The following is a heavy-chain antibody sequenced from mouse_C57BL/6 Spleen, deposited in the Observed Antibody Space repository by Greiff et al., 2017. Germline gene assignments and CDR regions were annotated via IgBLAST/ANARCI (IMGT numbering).Heavy chain of an antibody. CDR3: ARGTLPYYGSSYDY. D-gene: IGHD1-1*01. CDR2: ISYDGSN. Sequence: VQLQQSGPGLVKPSQSLSLTCSVTGYSITSGYYWNWIRQFPGNKLEWMGYISYDGSNNYNPSLKNRISITRDTSKNQFFLKLNSVTTEDTATYYCARGTLPYYGSSYDYWGQGTTLTVSS. CDR1: GYSITSGYY. V-gene: IGHV3-6*01. J-gene: IGHJ2*01.